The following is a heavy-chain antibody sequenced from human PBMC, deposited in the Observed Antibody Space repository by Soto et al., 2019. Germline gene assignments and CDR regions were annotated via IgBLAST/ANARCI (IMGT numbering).Heavy chain of an antibody. CDR1: GYSFTNYG. J-gene: IGHJ3*02. CDR3: ARDQSRSTFEI. CDR2: ISADNGDT. V-gene: IGHV1-18*01. Sequence: ASVKVSCKASGYSFTNYGVSWVRQAPGQGLEWMGWISADNGDTNYAQKLQGRVTMTTDTSTSTAYMELRSLRSDDTAVYYCARDQSRSTFEIWGQGTMVTVSS.